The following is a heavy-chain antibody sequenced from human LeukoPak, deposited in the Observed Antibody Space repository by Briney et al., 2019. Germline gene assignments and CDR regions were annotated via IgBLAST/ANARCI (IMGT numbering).Heavy chain of an antibody. V-gene: IGHV3-7*01. D-gene: IGHD5-18*01. Sequence: PGGSLRLSCAASGFTFSSYWMTWIRQAPGEGLEWVANIKQDGSEKYYVDSVKGRFTISSDNAKNSLYLQMNSLRAEDTAVYYCARDTGGGYSCYDCWGQGTLVTVSS. CDR1: GFTFSSYW. J-gene: IGHJ4*02. CDR3: ARDTGGGYSCYDC. CDR2: IKQDGSEK.